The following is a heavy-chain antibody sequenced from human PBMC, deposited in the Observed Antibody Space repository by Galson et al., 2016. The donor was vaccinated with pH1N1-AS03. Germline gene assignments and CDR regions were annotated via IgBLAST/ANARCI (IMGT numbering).Heavy chain of an antibody. CDR3: AREEEGFGSNWLQTDAFDI. J-gene: IGHJ3*02. V-gene: IGHV3-30-3*01. CDR2: MSYVGTTT. Sequence: SLRLSCAASGFIFTHYSIHWVRQAPGKALEWMAGMSYVGTTTYYADSVKGRFTISRDNSKNTLYLQMNRLRTEDTALYYCAREEEGFGSNWLQTDAFDIWGQGTKVTVSS. D-gene: IGHD6-13*01. CDR1: GFIFTHYS.